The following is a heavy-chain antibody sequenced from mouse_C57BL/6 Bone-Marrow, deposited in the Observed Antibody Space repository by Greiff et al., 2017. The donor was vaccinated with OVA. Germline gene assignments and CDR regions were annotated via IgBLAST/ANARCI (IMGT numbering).Heavy chain of an antibody. CDR3: ARWGYYGSRYYFDY. V-gene: IGHV1-55*01. J-gene: IGHJ2*01. CDR2: IYPGSGST. Sequence: VQLQQPGAELVKPGASVKMSCKASGYTFTSYWITWVKQRPGQGLEWIGDIYPGSGSTNYNEKFKSKATLTGDTSSSTAYMQLSSLTSEDSAVYYCARWGYYGSRYYFDYWGQGTTLTVSS. CDR1: GYTFTSYW. D-gene: IGHD1-1*01.